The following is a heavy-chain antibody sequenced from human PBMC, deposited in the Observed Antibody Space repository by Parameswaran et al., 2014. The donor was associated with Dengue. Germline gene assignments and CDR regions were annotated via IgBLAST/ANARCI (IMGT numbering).Heavy chain of an antibody. CDR3: ARDYEYCTGSRCYPGWFDP. J-gene: IGHJ5*02. CDR2: IYSGGST. Sequence: RWIRQPPGKRLEWVSVIYSGGSTYYADSVKGRFTISRDNSKNTLYLQMNSLRAEDTAVYYCARDYEYCTGSRCYPGWFDPWGQGTLVTVSS. V-gene: IGHV3-66*01. D-gene: IGHD2-15*01.